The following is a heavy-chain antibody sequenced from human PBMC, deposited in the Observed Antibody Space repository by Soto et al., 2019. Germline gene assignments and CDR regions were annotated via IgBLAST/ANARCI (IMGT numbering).Heavy chain of an antibody. D-gene: IGHD6-13*01. CDR2: VYSSGFT. CDR3: ASSNIAAAGFYCYGMDV. V-gene: IGHV4-59*01. CDR1: GGSIRSYY. Sequence: PSETLSLTCTVSGGSIRSYYWSWIRQVPGKGLEWIGYVYSSGFTNYNPSLKSRVTISVDTSKNQFSLKLSSVTAADTAVYYCASSNIAAAGFYCYGMDVRGRGTTVTVSS. J-gene: IGHJ6*02.